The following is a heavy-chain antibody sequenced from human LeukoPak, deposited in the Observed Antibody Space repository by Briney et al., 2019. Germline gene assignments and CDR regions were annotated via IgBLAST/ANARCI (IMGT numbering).Heavy chain of an antibody. Sequence: GGSLKISCKGSGYRFNAYWIAWVRQMPGKGQEWMGIIYPDDSDTRDSPSFQGQVTISADKSVRTAYLQWSSLKASDPAMYYCARPNITSYYDSRGYDAFDVWGQGTMVTVSS. CDR3: ARPNITSYYDSRGYDAFDV. CDR2: IYPDDSDT. V-gene: IGHV5-51*01. J-gene: IGHJ3*01. CDR1: GYRFNAYW. D-gene: IGHD3-22*01.